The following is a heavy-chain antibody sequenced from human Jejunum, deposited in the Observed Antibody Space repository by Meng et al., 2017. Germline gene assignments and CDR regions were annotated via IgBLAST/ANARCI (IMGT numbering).Heavy chain of an antibody. Sequence: QVQLQEWGPGLVKPSQTLSPTCTFSGDSISSGEYFWSWIRQPPGKGLEWIGYMDYRGSNFYNPSLKSRVTISVDTSKNQFSLKLSSVTAADTAVYFCARGELLWDYWGQGTLVTVSS. CDR3: ARGELLWDY. CDR1: GDSISSGEYF. CDR2: MDYRGSN. J-gene: IGHJ4*02. D-gene: IGHD2-2*01. V-gene: IGHV4-30-4*01.